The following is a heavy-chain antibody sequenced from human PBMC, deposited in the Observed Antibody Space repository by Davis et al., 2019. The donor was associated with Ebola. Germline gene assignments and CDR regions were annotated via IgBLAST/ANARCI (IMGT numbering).Heavy chain of an antibody. J-gene: IGHJ4*02. CDR1: GYTFTGYY. CDR2: INPNSGGT. V-gene: IGHV1-2*06. D-gene: IGHD3-16*01. Sequence: ASVKVSCKASGYTFTGYYMHWVRQAPGQGLEWMGRINPNSGGTNYAQKFQGRVTMTRDTSISTAYMELSRLRSEDTAVYYCARGSDRTLSFGYFDYWGQGTLVTVSS. CDR3: ARGSDRTLSFGYFDY.